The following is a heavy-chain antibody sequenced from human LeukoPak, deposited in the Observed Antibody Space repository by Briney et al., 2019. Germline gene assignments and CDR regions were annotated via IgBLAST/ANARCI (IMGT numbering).Heavy chain of an antibody. V-gene: IGHV4-59*01. D-gene: IGHD5-18*01. Sequence: SETLSLTCTVSGGSISSYSWSWIRQPPGKGLEWIGYIYYSGSTNYNPSLKSRVTISVDTSKNQFSLKVSSVTAADTAVYYCARTRGYSYGPSIWGQGTMVTVSS. CDR2: IYYSGST. CDR3: ARTRGYSYGPSI. CDR1: GGSISSYS. J-gene: IGHJ3*02.